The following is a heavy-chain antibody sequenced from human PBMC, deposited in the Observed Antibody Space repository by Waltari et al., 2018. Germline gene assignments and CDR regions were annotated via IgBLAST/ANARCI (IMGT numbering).Heavy chain of an antibody. Sequence: QVQLVQSGAEVKKPGSSVKVSCKASGGTFSSSAISWVGPAPGQGLEWMGGIIPILGIANYAQKFQGRVTITADESTSTAYMELSSLRSEDTAVYYCARALGLRLRFPPYWFDPWGQGTLVTVSS. J-gene: IGHJ5*02. D-gene: IGHD5-12*01. CDR1: GGTFSSSA. V-gene: IGHV1-69*04. CDR2: IIPILGIA. CDR3: ARALGLRLRFPPYWFDP.